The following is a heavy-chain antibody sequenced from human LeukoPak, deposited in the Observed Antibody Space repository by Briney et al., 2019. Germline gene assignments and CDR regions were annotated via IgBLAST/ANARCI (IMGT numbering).Heavy chain of an antibody. Sequence: HSGGSLRLSCAASGFTVSSNYMSWVRQAPGKGLEWVSVIYSGGSTYYADSVKGRFTISRDNSKNTLYLQMNSLRAEDTAVYYCARDEHYYDSSGSSWGQGTLVTVSS. CDR1: GFTVSSNY. CDR3: ARDEHYYDSSGSS. D-gene: IGHD3-22*01. CDR2: IYSGGST. J-gene: IGHJ4*02. V-gene: IGHV3-66*02.